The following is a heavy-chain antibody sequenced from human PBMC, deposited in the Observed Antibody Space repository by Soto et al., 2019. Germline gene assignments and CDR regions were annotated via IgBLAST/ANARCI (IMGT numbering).Heavy chain of an antibody. CDR3: ARLGLSPGYYYYYYMDV. V-gene: IGHV4-59*08. CDR2: IYYSGST. CDR1: GGSISSYY. D-gene: IGHD3-10*02. Sequence: SETLSLTCTVSGGSISSYYWSWIRQPPGKGLEWIGYIYYSGSTNYNPSLKSRVTISVDTSKNQYSLKLSSVTAADTAVYYCARLGLSPGYYYYYYMDVWGKGTTVTVSS. J-gene: IGHJ6*03.